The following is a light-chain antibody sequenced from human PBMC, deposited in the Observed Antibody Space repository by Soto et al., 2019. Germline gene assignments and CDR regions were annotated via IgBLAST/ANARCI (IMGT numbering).Light chain of an antibody. V-gene: IGLV1-40*01. CDR1: RSNIGAGYA. CDR3: QSYDTSLSASV. CDR2: DNT. Sequence: QSVLTQPPLVSGAPGQRVTISCTGSRSNIGAGYAVHWYQQLPGTAPKLLIYDNTNRPSGVPDRFSASESGTSASLAITGLQSEDEADYYCQSYDTSLSASVFGGGTQLTVL. J-gene: IGLJ2*01.